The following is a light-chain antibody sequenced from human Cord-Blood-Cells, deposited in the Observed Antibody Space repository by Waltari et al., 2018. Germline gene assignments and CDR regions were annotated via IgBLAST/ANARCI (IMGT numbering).Light chain of an antibody. CDR3: QQRSNWPRT. V-gene: IGKV3-11*01. Sequence: EIVLTQPPATLALSPGERATLSCRASQGVSSYLAWYQQKPGQAPRLLISDASNRSTGNAARFSGSGSGTDFTRTISSLEPEDFAVYYCQQRSNWPRTFGQGTKVDIK. J-gene: IGKJ1*01. CDR2: DAS. CDR1: QGVSSY.